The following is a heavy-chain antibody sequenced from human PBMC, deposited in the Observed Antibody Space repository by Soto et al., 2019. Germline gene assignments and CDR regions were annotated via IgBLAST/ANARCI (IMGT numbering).Heavy chain of an antibody. D-gene: IGHD5-12*01. CDR1: GYTFTSYA. J-gene: IGHJ4*02. CDR2: INAGNGNT. Sequence: ASVKVSCKASGYTFTSYAMHWVRQAPGQRLEWMGWINAGNGNTKYSQKFQGRVTITRDTSASTAYMELSSLRSEDTAVSYCARDPDIVATIIDYWGQGTLVTVSS. CDR3: ARDPDIVATIIDY. V-gene: IGHV1-3*01.